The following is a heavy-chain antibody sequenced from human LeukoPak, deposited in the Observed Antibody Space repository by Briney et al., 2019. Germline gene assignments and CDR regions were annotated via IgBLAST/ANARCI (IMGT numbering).Heavy chain of an antibody. CDR3: AKGNFYGDYAPVGGPTDY. J-gene: IGHJ4*02. V-gene: IGHV3-30*02. Sequence: PGGSLRLSCAASGFTFSSYGMHWVRQAPGKGLEWVAFIRYDGSNKYYADSVKGRFTISRDNSKNTLYLQMNSLRAEDTAVYYCAKGNFYGDYAPVGGPTDYWGQGTLVTVSS. D-gene: IGHD4-17*01. CDR1: GFTFSSYG. CDR2: IRYDGSNK.